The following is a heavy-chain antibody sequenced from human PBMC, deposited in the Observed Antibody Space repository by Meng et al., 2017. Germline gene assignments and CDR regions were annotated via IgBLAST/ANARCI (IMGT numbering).Heavy chain of an antibody. V-gene: IGHV1-69*06. J-gene: IGHJ5*02. Sequence: SVKVSCKASGGTFSSYAISWVRQAPGQGLEWMGGIIPIFGTANYAQKFQGRATITADKSTSTAYMELSSLRSEDTAVYYCARQPGGSYDILTGYSTYNWFDPWGQGTLVTVSS. D-gene: IGHD3-9*01. CDR1: GGTFSSYA. CDR2: IIPIFGTA. CDR3: ARQPGGSYDILTGYSTYNWFDP.